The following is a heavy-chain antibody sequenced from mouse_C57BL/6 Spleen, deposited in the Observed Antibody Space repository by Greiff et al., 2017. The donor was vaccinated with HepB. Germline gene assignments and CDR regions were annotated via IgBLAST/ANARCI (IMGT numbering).Heavy chain of an antibody. Sequence: EVKLQESGGGLVQPGGSMKLSCVASGFTFSNYWMNWVRQSPEKGLEWVAQIRLKSDNYATHYAESVKGRFTISGDDSKSSVYLQLNNLRAEDTGIYYCTYGKGAMDYWGQGTSVTVSS. D-gene: IGHD2-1*01. CDR2: IRLKSDNYAT. V-gene: IGHV6-3*01. CDR3: TYGKGAMDY. J-gene: IGHJ4*01. CDR1: GFTFSNYW.